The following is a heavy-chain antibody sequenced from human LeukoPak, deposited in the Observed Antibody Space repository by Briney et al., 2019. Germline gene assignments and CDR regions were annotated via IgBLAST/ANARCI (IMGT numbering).Heavy chain of an antibody. CDR1: AFGFSGYG. CDR3: TRDSTSREFDL. Sequence: GGSLRLSCPASAFGFSGYGMHWVRQAPGKGLEWLAVIWADARTQYYADSVKGRFTISRDNSKSTLYLQMNSLRAEDTAVYYCTRDSTSREFDLWGRGTLVTVSS. CDR2: IWADARTQ. V-gene: IGHV3-33*01. J-gene: IGHJ2*01. D-gene: IGHD2-2*01.